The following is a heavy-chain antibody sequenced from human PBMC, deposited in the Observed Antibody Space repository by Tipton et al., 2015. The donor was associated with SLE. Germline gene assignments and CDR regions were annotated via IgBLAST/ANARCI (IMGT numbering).Heavy chain of an antibody. CDR1: GFSFVDYA. CDR3: ARPTHSGDFSHFDL. CDR2: IWHDGNTK. D-gene: IGHD4-17*01. J-gene: IGHJ4*02. V-gene: IGHV3-33*01. Sequence: SLRLSCTTFGFSFVDYAMTWVRKAPGKGLEWVAVIWHDGNTKNYADPVKGRFTISRDNSKNTVYLQMNSLRAEDTAVYYCARPTHSGDFSHFDLWGQGTLVTVSA.